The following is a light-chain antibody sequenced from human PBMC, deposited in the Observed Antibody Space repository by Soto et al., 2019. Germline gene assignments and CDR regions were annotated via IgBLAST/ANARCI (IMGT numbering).Light chain of an antibody. J-gene: IGKJ2*01. CDR2: AAS. CDR1: QTISNY. V-gene: IGKV1-39*01. CDR3: QQSYSIPIFT. Sequence: DIQMTQSPSSLSASVGDRVTITCRAGQTISNYLNWYQHKPGKAPKLLIYAASNLDRGVPARFSGSGSGTDFTLTISGLQPEDFANYFCQQSYSIPIFTFGQGTKVDIX.